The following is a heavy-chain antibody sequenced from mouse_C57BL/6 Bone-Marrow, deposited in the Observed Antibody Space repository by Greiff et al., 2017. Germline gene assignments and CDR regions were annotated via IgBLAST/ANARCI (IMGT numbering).Heavy chain of an antibody. J-gene: IGHJ2*01. Sequence: QVQLQQPGAELVKPGASVKLSCKASGYTFTSYWMHWVKQRPGQGLEWIGMIHPNSGSTNYNEKFKSKATLTVDKSSSTAYMQLSSLTSEDSAVYYCERRLRRGIYFDYWGQGTTLTVSS. CDR1: GYTFTSYW. CDR2: IHPNSGST. CDR3: ERRLRRGIYFDY. D-gene: IGHD2-4*01. V-gene: IGHV1-64*01.